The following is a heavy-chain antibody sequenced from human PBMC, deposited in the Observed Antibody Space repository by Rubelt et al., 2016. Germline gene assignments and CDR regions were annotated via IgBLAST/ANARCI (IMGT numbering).Heavy chain of an antibody. Sequence: EVQLVESGGGLVKPGGSLRLSCAASGFTFSPYSFNWVRQAPGKGLEWVSSISDTSKYIFHEDSVGGRFTISRDHAKNSLFLQMNGLRVEDTAIYYCARVGYCIGGCYPFDLWGQGTLVTVSS. CDR2: ISDTSKYI. J-gene: IGHJ4*02. CDR3: ARVGYCIGGCYPFDL. D-gene: IGHD2-15*01. CDR1: GFTFSPYS. V-gene: IGHV3-21*02.